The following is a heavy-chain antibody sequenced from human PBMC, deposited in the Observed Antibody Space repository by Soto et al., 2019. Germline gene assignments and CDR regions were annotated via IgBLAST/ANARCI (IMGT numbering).Heavy chain of an antibody. J-gene: IGHJ4*02. CDR3: AREGFYCISTSCYASGFDY. D-gene: IGHD2-2*01. Sequence: QVQLVKSGGGVVQPGRSLRLSCAASGFTFSSYAMHWVRQAPGKGLEWVAVISYDGSNKYYADSVKGRFTISRDNSKNTLYLQMNSLRAEDTAVYYCAREGFYCISTSCYASGFDYWGQGTLVTVSS. CDR2: ISYDGSNK. CDR1: GFTFSSYA. V-gene: IGHV3-30-3*01.